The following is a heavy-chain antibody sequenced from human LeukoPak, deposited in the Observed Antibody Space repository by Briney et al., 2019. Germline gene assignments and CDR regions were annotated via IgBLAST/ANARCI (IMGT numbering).Heavy chain of an antibody. J-gene: IGHJ4*02. CDR3: ARGRITIFWHARTPVHFDY. CDR2: IYTSGST. D-gene: IGHD3-3*01. CDR1: GGSISSYY. Sequence: PSETLSLTCTVSGGSISSYYWSWIRQPAGKGLEWIGRIYTSGSTNYNPSLKSRVTMSVDTSKNQFSLKLSSVTAADTAVYYCARGRITIFWHARTPVHFDYWGQGTLVTVSS. V-gene: IGHV4-4*07.